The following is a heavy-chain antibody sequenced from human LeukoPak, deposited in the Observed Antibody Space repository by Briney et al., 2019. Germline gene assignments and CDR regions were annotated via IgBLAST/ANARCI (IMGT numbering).Heavy chain of an antibody. D-gene: IGHD3-22*01. V-gene: IGHV3-48*01. CDR1: GVTFSSYS. CDR3: ARVSRVYYDSSGYPY. J-gene: IGHJ4*02. Sequence: QPGESLRLSCAASGVTFSSYSMNWVRQAPGKGLEWVSYISSDSSTIYYADSVKGRFTISRDNAKNSLYLQMSSLRAEDTAVYYCARVSRVYYDSSGYPYWGQGTLVTVSS. CDR2: ISSDSSTI.